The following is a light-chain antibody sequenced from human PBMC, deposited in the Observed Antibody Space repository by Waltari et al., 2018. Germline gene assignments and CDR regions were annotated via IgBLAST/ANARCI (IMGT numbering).Light chain of an antibody. CDR3: ASWDDSLNGLI. V-gene: IGLV1-44*01. Sequence: QSVLTQPPSASGTPGQRVTISCSGSNSNIGSFTVNWYAHLPGTAPKLLIYSNYQRPSGVPDRFSGSKSGTSASLAITGLHSEDEADYYCASWDDSLNGLIFGAGTKLIVL. CDR1: NSNIGSFT. CDR2: SNY. J-gene: IGLJ2*01.